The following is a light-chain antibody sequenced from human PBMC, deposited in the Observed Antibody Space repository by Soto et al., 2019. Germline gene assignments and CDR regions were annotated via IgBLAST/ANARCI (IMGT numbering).Light chain of an antibody. Sequence: DVVMTQTPLSLSVAPGQPASISCKSSQSLLHITGETFLFWYLQKPGQSPQLLIYEVSIRVSGVPDRLSGSGSGTDITLEISRVETDDVGIYYCMQSTQLPPTFGQGTRLGIE. CDR3: MQSTQLPPT. CDR1: QSLLHITGETF. CDR2: EVS. V-gene: IGKV2D-29*02. J-gene: IGKJ5*01.